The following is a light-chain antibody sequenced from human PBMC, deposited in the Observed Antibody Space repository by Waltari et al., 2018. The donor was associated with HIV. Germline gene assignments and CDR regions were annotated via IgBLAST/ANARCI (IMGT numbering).Light chain of an antibody. Sequence: IQMNQSPSALSASLGKRVTITCRSSQNIENYVNWYQQKPGKAPKLLIYAATTLHSGVPSRFSGSGSGTEFTLSVASLEREDAATYFCQQSYSTPPYTFGQGTKVQI. CDR3: QQSYSTPPYT. V-gene: IGKV1-39*01. J-gene: IGKJ2*01. CDR2: AAT. CDR1: QNIENY.